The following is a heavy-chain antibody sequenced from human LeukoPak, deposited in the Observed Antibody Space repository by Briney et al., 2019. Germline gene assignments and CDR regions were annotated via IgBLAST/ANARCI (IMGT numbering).Heavy chain of an antibody. CDR2: ISAYNGST. CDR3: ATILGSGYYLPAV. J-gene: IGHJ6*02. V-gene: IGHV1-18*01. Sequence: ASVKVSCKASGHTFTIYGISWVRQAPGQGLEWMGWISAYNGSTNYAQKLQGRVTTTTDTSTSTAYMELRSLRSDDTAVYYCATILGSGYYLPAVWGQGTTVTVSS. CDR1: GHTFTIYG. D-gene: IGHD3-22*01.